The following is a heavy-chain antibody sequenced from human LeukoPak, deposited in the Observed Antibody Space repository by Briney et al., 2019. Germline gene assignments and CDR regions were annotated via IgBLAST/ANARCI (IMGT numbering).Heavy chain of an antibody. J-gene: IGHJ6*03. CDR2: INPSGGST. V-gene: IGHV1-46*01. Sequence: ASVKVSCKASGYTFTSYYMHWVRQAPGQGLEWMGIINPSGGSTSYAQKFQGRVTMTRDTSTSTVYMELSSLRSEDTAVYYCASRDQRELDYYYMDVWGKGTTVTVSS. CDR3: ASRDQRELDYYYMDV. CDR1: GYTFTSYY. D-gene: IGHD1-26*01.